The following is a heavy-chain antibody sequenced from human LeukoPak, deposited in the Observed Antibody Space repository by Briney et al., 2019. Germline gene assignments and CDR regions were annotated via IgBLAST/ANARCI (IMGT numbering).Heavy chain of an antibody. CDR3: ARESEVYYDSSGYNYFDY. Sequence: GGSLRLSCAASGFTFSSYGVSWVRQAPGKGLEWVSSISGSSGSTYYADSVKGRFTISRDNAKNSLYLQMNSLRAEDTAVYYCARESEVYYDSSGYNYFDYWGQGTLVTVSS. CDR2: ISGSSGST. D-gene: IGHD3-22*01. V-gene: IGHV3-21*01. J-gene: IGHJ4*02. CDR1: GFTFSSYG.